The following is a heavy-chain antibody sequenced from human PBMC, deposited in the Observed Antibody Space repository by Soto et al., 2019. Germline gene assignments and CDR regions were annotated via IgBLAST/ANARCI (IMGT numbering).Heavy chain of an antibody. Sequence: QVQLQESGPGLVKPSETLSLTCTVSGDSISCYFWSWIRQPPGKGLEWIGYIYYSGSTDYNPSLKSRVTISVDTSKTQVSLGLSSVTSADAAVYYCAGLHCIGGSCYLDPWGQGTLVAVSS. CDR2: IYYSGST. CDR3: AGLHCIGGSCYLDP. D-gene: IGHD2-15*01. CDR1: GDSISCYF. V-gene: IGHV4-59*08. J-gene: IGHJ5*02.